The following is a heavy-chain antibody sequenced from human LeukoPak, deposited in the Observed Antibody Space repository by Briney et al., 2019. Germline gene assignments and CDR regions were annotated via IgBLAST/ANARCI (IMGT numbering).Heavy chain of an antibody. J-gene: IGHJ4*02. CDR2: INHSGST. CDR1: GGSFSGYY. D-gene: IGHD6-19*01. Sequence: PSETLSLTCAVYGGSFSGYYWSWIRQPPGKGLEWIGEINHSGSTNYNPSLKSRVTISVDTSKNQFSLKLSSVTAADTAVYYCARSTVAGTRESPSFGVWGQGTLVTVSS. CDR3: ARSTVAGTRESPSFGV. V-gene: IGHV4-34*01.